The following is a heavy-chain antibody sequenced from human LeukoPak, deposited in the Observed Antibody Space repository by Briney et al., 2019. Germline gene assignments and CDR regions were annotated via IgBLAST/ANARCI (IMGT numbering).Heavy chain of an antibody. CDR3: ARDSSIWYRGAFDY. J-gene: IGHJ4*02. D-gene: IGHD6-13*01. V-gene: IGHV4-59*12. CDR1: GGSISSYF. Sequence: SETLSLTCTVSGGSISSYFWSWIRQSPGKGLEWIGYINFSGTTKYNSSFKSRVTISVDKSKNQFSLKLSSVTAADTAVYYCARDSSIWYRGAFDYWGQGTLVTVSS. CDR2: INFSGTT.